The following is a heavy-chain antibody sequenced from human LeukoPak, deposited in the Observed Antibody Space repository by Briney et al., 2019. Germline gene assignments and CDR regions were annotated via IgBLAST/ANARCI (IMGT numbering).Heavy chain of an antibody. CDR2: ISGSGGST. Sequence: GGSLRLYCAASGFTFSSYAMSWVRQAPGKGLEWVSAISGSGGSTYYADSVKGRFTISRDNSKNTLYLQMNSLRAEDTAVYYCAKAEYYDILTGYAHYAGFDYWGQGTLVTVSS. V-gene: IGHV3-23*01. D-gene: IGHD3-9*01. CDR3: AKAEYYDILTGYAHYAGFDY. J-gene: IGHJ4*02. CDR1: GFTFSSYA.